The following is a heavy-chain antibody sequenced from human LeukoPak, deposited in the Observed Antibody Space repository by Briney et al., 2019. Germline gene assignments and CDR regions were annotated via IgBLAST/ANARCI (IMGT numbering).Heavy chain of an antibody. CDR2: IYYSGST. CDR3: ARSHIAAAGSLDY. D-gene: IGHD6-13*01. Sequence: SETLSLTCTVSGGSISSGGYYWSWIRQHPGKGLEWIGYIYYSGSTYYNPSLKSRVTISVDTSKNQFSLKLSSVTAADPAVYYCARSHIAAAGSLDYWGQGTLVTVSS. J-gene: IGHJ4*02. CDR1: GGSISSGGYY. V-gene: IGHV4-31*03.